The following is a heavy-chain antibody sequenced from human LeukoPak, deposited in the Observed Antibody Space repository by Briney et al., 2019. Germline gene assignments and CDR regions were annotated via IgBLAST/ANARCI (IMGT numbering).Heavy chain of an antibody. Sequence: GGSLRLSCAASGFTFSSYGMSWVRQAPGKGLEWVSAISGSGGSTYYADSVKGRFTISRDNSKNTLYLQMNSLRAEDTAVYYCARRAGAYSHPYDYWGQGTLVTVSS. V-gene: IGHV3-23*01. CDR2: ISGSGGST. CDR1: GFTFSSYG. CDR3: ARRAGAYSHPYDY. D-gene: IGHD4/OR15-4a*01. J-gene: IGHJ4*02.